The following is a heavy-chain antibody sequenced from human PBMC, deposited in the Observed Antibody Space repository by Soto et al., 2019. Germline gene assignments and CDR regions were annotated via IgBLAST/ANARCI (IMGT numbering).Heavy chain of an antibody. CDR3: EGGHYFFAS. CDR1: GFMFTNYG. J-gene: IGHJ1*01. Sequence: QVQLVESGGGVVPPGRSLRLSCAASGFMFTNYGMQWVRQAPGKGLEWVTVIYYDGTNKYYAESVKGRFTISRDNAKNTVYLQMSSLRPEDAAVYYCEGGHYFFASWGQGAMVTV. CDR2: IYYDGTNK. D-gene: IGHD3-10*01. V-gene: IGHV3-30*03.